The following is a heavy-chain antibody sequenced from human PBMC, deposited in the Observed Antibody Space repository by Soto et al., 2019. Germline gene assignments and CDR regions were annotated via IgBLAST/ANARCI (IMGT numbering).Heavy chain of an antibody. D-gene: IGHD3-10*01. Sequence: PSETLSLTCTVSGGSISSTSFYWGWIRQPPGKGLEWIGSIYFSGGTYYNPSLKSRVTISGDTSKNQFSLKLSSATAADTAVYYCARLAIRYYFDYWGQGPLVTVSS. CDR3: ARLAIRYYFDY. CDR1: GGSISSTSFY. V-gene: IGHV4-39*01. J-gene: IGHJ4*02. CDR2: IYFSGGT.